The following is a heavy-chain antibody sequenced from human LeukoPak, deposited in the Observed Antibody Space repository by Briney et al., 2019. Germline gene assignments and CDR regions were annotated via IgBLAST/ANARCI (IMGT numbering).Heavy chain of an antibody. CDR1: GFTFSSYG. CDR2: IRYDGSNK. J-gene: IGHJ4*02. CDR3: ANPSYPRNDSGYFDY. V-gene: IGHV3-30*02. Sequence: GGSLRLSCAASGFTFSSYGMHWVRQAPGKGLEWVAFIRYDGSNKYYADSVKGRFTISRDNSKNTLYLQMNSLRAEDTAVYYCANPSYPRNDSGYFDYWGQGTLVTVSS. D-gene: IGHD1-1*01.